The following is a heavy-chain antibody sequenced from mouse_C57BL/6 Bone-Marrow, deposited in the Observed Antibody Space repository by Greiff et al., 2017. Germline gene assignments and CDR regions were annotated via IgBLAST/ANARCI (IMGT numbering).Heavy chain of an antibody. CDR2: IDPNSGGT. CDR1: GYTFTSYW. V-gene: IGHV1-72*01. D-gene: IGHD3-2*02. J-gene: IGHJ2*01. Sequence: QVQLKQPGAELVKPGASVKLSCKASGYTFTSYWMNWVKQRPGRGLEWIGRIDPNSGGTKYNEKFKSKATLTVDKPSSTAYMQLSSLTSEDSAVYYCARRRLRVPYYVDYWGQGTTLTVSS. CDR3: ARRRLRVPYYVDY.